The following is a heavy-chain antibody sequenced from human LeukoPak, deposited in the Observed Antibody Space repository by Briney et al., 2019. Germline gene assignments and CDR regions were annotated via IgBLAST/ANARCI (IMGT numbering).Heavy chain of an antibody. CDR3: ARGRPLSNLFSMVPGAFDI. J-gene: IGHJ3*02. V-gene: IGHV4-59*01. Sequence: KPSETLSLTCTVSGGSISTYYWSWIRQPPGKGLEWLGFISYSGSTNYNPSLKSRVTISVDTSKNQFSLKLSSVTAADTAVYYCARGRPLSNLFSMVPGAFDIWGQGTMVTVSS. CDR1: GGSISTYY. CDR2: ISYSGST. D-gene: IGHD4-11*01.